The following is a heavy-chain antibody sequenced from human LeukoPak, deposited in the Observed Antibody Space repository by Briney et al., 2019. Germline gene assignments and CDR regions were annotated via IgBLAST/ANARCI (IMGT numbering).Heavy chain of an antibody. Sequence: KESGPTLVNPTQTLTLTCTFSGFSLTTRGMCVSWIRQPPGKALEWLARIDWDDEKFYRTSLKTRLTIAKDTSKHQVVLSMTNVDPVDTATYYCARNYRNTLGGHFDIWGQGTMVTVSS. V-gene: IGHV2-70*04. CDR2: IDWDDEK. CDR3: ARNYRNTLGGHFDI. D-gene: IGHD4-11*01. J-gene: IGHJ3*02. CDR1: GFSLTTRGMC.